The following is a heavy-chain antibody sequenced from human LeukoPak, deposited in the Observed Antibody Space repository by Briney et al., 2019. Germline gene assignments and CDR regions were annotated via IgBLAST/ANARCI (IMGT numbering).Heavy chain of an antibody. V-gene: IGHV3-23*01. D-gene: IGHD5-18*01. CDR1: GFTFSSYA. Sequence: SGGSLRLSCAASGFTFSSYAMSWVRQAPGKGLEWVSAISGSGGSTYYADSVKGRFTISRDNSKNTLYLQMNSLRAEDTAVYYCAKGPSRYSYGSFDYWGQGTLVTVSS. CDR2: ISGSGGST. J-gene: IGHJ4*02. CDR3: AKGPSRYSYGSFDY.